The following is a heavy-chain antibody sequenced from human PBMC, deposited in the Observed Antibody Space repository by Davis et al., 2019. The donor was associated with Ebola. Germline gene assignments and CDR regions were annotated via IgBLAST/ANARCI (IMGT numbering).Heavy chain of an antibody. CDR3: ARDQYYYGSENYYTNYFDS. CDR1: GFTFSSYA. CDR2: IRGGGGNT. J-gene: IGHJ4*02. D-gene: IGHD3-10*01. Sequence: PSETLSLTCAASGFTFSSYAMSWVRQTPGMGLEWVSAIRGGGGNTYYADSVKGRFTISRDNSKNTLYLQMDSLSAEDTAVYYCARDQYYYGSENYYTNYFDSWGQGTLVTVSS. V-gene: IGHV3-23*01.